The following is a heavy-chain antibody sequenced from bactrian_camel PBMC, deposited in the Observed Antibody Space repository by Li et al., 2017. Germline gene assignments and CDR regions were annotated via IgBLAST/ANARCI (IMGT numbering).Heavy chain of an antibody. D-gene: IGHD3*01. CDR1: GFSMPD. CDR3: AAKSQCTMQFDWRGRRTEFNY. Sequence: VQLVESGGGVVQLGGSLRLSCAASGFSMPDMRWVRQAPGKGLEWVSAIKFDGSLIYYADSVKGRFNIRRDNGQTTVYLEMNELEPEDSGMYYCAAKSQCTMQFDWRGRRTEFNYWGKGTQVTVS. V-gene: IGHV3S40*01. CDR2: IKFDGSLI. J-gene: IGHJ4*01.